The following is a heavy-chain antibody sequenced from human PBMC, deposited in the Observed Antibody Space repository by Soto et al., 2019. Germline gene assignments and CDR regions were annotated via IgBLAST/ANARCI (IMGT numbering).Heavy chain of an antibody. V-gene: IGHV4-61*01. CDR1: GGSISSGYYY. D-gene: IGHD3-3*01. CDR3: AREGVFGVVTPSY. J-gene: IGHJ4*02. CDR2: LYYSGTT. Sequence: SETLSLTCTVSGGSISSGYYYWSWLRQPPGKGLEWIGYLYYSGTTNYNPSLKSRAAISVDTSKNQFSLKLSSVTAADTAVYYCAREGVFGVVTPSYWGQGTLVTVSS.